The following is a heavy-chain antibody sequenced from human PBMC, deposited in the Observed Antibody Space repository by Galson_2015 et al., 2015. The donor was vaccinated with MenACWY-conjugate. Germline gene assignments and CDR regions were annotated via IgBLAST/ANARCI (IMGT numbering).Heavy chain of an antibody. CDR1: GFTFSSYV. V-gene: IGHV3-30-3*01. CDR3: AREGNDYDFWSTYYYYFDY. D-gene: IGHD3-3*01. J-gene: IGHJ4*02. CDR2: ISEDGNNK. Sequence: SLRLSCAASGFTFSSYVMHWVRQAPGKGLEWVAVISEDGNNKNYADSVKGRFTISRDTSKNTLYLQMNTLRAEDTAVYYCAREGNDYDFWSTYYYYFDYWGQGTLVTVSS.